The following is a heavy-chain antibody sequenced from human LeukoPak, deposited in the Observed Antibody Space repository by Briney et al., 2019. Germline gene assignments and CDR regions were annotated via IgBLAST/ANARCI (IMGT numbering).Heavy chain of an antibody. D-gene: IGHD3-3*01. J-gene: IGHJ4*02. V-gene: IGHV1-2*02. CDR1: GYTFTGYY. CDR2: INPNSGGT. Sequence: ASVKVSCKASGYTFTGYYMHWVRQAPGQGLEWMGWINPNSGGTNYAQKFQGRVTMTRDTSISTAYMELAMLRSDDTAAYYCATFTFGVLIKDYWGQGTLVTVSS. CDR3: ATFTFGVLIKDY.